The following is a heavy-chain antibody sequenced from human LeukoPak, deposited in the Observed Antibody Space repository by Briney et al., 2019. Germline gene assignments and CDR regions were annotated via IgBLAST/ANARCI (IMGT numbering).Heavy chain of an antibody. D-gene: IGHD2-2*01. Sequence: GGSLRLSCAASGFNFNSFAMNWVRQAPGKGLEWISYISSSSSTIYYSDSVKGRFSISRDNAKNSVYLGMNSPRDEDTAVYYCARVGGYQLPKFDYWGRGTLVTVSS. CDR2: ISSSSSTI. V-gene: IGHV3-48*02. CDR1: GFNFNSFA. J-gene: IGHJ4*02. CDR3: ARVGGYQLPKFDY.